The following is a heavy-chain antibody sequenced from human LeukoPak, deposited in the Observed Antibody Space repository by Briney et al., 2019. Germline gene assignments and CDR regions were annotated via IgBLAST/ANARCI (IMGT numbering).Heavy chain of an antibody. D-gene: IGHD5-12*01. CDR2: INPSGGST. CDR1: GYTFTSYY. V-gene: IGHV1-46*01. CDR3: AARRGGYD. J-gene: IGHJ4*02. Sequence: GSVTVSCTASGYTFTSYYMHWVRQAPGQGLEWMGVINPSGGSTTYAQTFQGRVTITRDTSTSTVYMELSSLRSEETAVYSCAARRGGYDGGQGTLVTVP.